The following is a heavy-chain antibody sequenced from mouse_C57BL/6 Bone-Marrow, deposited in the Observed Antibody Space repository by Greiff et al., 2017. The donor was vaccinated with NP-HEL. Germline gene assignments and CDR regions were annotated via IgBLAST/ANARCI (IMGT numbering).Heavy chain of an antibody. D-gene: IGHD1-1*01. CDR2: ISDGGSYT. J-gene: IGHJ4*01. V-gene: IGHV5-4*01. Sequence: EVQLMESGGGLVKPGGSLKLSCAASGFTFSSYAMSWVRQTPEKRLEWVATISDGGSYTYYPDNVKGRFTLTRDHATNNLYLQMSHLKSEDTAMYYCARDGYYYGSSYDAMDYWGQGTSVTVSS. CDR1: GFTFSSYA. CDR3: ARDGYYYGSSYDAMDY.